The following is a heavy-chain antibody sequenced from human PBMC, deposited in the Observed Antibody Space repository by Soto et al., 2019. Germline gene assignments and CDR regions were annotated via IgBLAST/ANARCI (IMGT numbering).Heavy chain of an antibody. CDR1: GGSLRSDDDY. CDR2: IDHSGNT. V-gene: IGHV4-30-4*01. D-gene: IGHD3-16*02. J-gene: IGHJ1*01. CDR3: ARWTNDIWGSHRQFFNS. Sequence: QVQLQESPPELVKPSQTLSLTCSVSGGSLRSDDDYWSWIRQPPGKGLEWIGNIDHSGNTYYNPSAENRITLLTDMSKKEFSLRLRVVTAADTAVYYCARWTNDIWGSHRQFFNSWGQGTLVTVSS.